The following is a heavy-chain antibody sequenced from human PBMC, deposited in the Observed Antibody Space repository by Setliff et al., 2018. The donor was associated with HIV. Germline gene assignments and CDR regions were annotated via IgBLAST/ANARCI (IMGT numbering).Heavy chain of an antibody. D-gene: IGHD3-16*01. CDR1: GYTFTDYY. J-gene: IGHJ6*03. Sequence: ASVKVSCKASGYTFTDYYMHWVRQAPGQGLEWMGWINPKSGGTNSALKFQGRVTMTRDTSISTAYMELSRLRSDDTAVYYCARDGGGPGDYYYYYMDVWAKGQWSPSP. V-gene: IGHV1-2*02. CDR2: INPKSGGT. CDR3: ARDGGGPGDYYYYYMDV.